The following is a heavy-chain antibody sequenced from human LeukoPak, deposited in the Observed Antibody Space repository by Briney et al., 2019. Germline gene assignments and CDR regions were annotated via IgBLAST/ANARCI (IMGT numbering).Heavy chain of an antibody. CDR1: GFTFSSYA. Sequence: PGGSLRLSCAASGFTFSSYAMHWVRQAPGKGLEWVAVISYEGSNKYYADSVKGRFTISRDNSKNTLYLQMNSLRAEDTAVYYCAREAYGSGSYYNWFDPWGQGTLVTVSS. D-gene: IGHD3-10*01. J-gene: IGHJ5*02. CDR2: ISYEGSNK. CDR3: AREAYGSGSYYNWFDP. V-gene: IGHV3-30-3*01.